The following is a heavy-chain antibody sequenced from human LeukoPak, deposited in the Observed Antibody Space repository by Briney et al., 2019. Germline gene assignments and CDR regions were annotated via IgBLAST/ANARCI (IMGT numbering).Heavy chain of an antibody. CDR1: GYTFTGYY. CDR3: ARELAVAGTREPAFDI. CDR2: INPNSGGT. V-gene: IGHV1-2*06. J-gene: IGHJ3*02. Sequence: GASVKVSCKASGYTFTGYYMHWVRQAPGQGLEWMGRINPNSGGTNYAQKFQGRVTMTRDTSISTAYMELSRLRSDDTAVYYCARELAVAGTREPAFDIWGQGTMVTVSS. D-gene: IGHD6-19*01.